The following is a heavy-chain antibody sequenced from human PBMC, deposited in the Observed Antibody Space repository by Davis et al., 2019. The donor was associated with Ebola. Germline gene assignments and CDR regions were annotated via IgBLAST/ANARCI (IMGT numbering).Heavy chain of an antibody. CDR3: ASTMTTVTTGWFDP. Sequence: ASVKVSCKASGYTFTSYGISWVRQAPGQGLEWMGWISAYNGNTNYAQKLQGRVTMTTDPSTSTAYMELRSLRSADTAVYYCASTMTTVTTGWFDPWGQGTLVTVSS. J-gene: IGHJ5*02. CDR1: GYTFTSYG. CDR2: ISAYNGNT. V-gene: IGHV1-18*01. D-gene: IGHD4-17*01.